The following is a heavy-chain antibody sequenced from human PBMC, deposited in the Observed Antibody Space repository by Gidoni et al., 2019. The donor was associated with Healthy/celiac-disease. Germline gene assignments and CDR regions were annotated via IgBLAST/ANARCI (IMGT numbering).Heavy chain of an antibody. J-gene: IGHJ6*02. CDR1: GFTFSDSY. CDR2: ISSSGSNI. D-gene: IGHD6-19*01. Sequence: QVQLVESGGGLVKPGGSLRLSCAASGFTFSDSYMSWIRPATGKGLALGSYISSSGSNIYYADSGKGRFTISRDNAKNSLYLQMNSLRAEDTAVYYCATSGEWLDGGYYYYYGMDVWGQGTTVTVSS. V-gene: IGHV3-11*01. CDR3: ATSGEWLDGGYYYYYGMDV.